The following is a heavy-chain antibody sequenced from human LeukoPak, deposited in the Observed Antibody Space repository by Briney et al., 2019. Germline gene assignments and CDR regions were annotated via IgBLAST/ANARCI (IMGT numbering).Heavy chain of an antibody. CDR3: ARERAVGSAYFDY. CDR2: IYYSGSP. V-gene: IGHV4-30-4*01. D-gene: IGHD1-26*01. CDR1: GGSVSSGDYY. Sequence: SETLSLTCTVSGGSVSSGDYYWSWIRQIPGRGLEWIGYIYYSGSPYYNPSLQSRVTISLDTSKNQFSLKLKSVTAADTAVYYCARERAVGSAYFDYWGQGSLVTVSS. J-gene: IGHJ4*02.